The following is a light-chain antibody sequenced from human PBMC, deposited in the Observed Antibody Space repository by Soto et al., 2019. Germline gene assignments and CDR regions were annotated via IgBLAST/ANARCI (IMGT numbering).Light chain of an antibody. CDR1: SSDVGGYNY. J-gene: IGLJ2*01. Sequence: QSVLTQPASVSGSPGQSITISCTGTSSDVGGYNYVSWYQQHPGKAPKLMIYDVSNRPSGVSNRFSGFKSGNTASLTISGLQTEDEADYYCSSYTFSSTLVVFGGGTKVTVL. CDR3: SSYTFSSTLVV. V-gene: IGLV2-14*03. CDR2: DVS.